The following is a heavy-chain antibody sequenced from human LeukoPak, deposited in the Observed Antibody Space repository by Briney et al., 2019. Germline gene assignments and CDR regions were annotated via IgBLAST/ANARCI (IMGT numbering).Heavy chain of an antibody. CDR3: ARVGRARSVTTHYYYYYYMDV. CDR1: GGSISSHY. D-gene: IGHD4-17*01. CDR2: IYYSGST. Sequence: SETLSLTYTVSGGSISSHYWSWIRQPPGKGLEWIGYIYYSGSTNCNPSLKSRGTISIDTSKNQFSLKLSSVTAADTGVYCCARVGRARSVTTHYYYYYYMDVWGKGTTVTVSS. V-gene: IGHV4-59*11. J-gene: IGHJ6*03.